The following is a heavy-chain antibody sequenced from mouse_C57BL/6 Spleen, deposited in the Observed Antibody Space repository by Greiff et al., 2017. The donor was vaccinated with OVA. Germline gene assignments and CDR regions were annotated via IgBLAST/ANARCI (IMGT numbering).Heavy chain of an antibody. CDR1: GFTFSDYG. J-gene: IGHJ4*01. Sequence: DVHLVESGGGLVKPGGSLKLSCAASGFTFSDYGMHWVRQAPEKGLEWVAYISSGSSTIYYADTVKGRFTISRDNAKNTLFLQMTSLRSEDTAMYYCAGGLRRQAMDYWGQGTSVTVSS. D-gene: IGHD2-4*01. CDR2: ISSGSSTI. CDR3: AGGLRRQAMDY. V-gene: IGHV5-17*01.